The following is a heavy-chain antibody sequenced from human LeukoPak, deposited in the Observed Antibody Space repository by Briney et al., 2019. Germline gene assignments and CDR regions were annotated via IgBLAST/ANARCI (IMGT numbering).Heavy chain of an antibody. CDR1: GFTFSSYS. V-gene: IGHV3-21*01. J-gene: IGHJ4*02. CDR3: ARDPRRMRTNGVPLDFGY. D-gene: IGHD2-8*01. CDR2: ISSSSSYI. Sequence: GGSLRLSCAASGFTFSSYSMNWVRQAPGKGLEWVSSISSSSSYIYYADSVKGRFTISRDNAKNSLYLQMNGLRAEDTAVYYCARDPRRMRTNGVPLDFGYWGQGTLVTVSS.